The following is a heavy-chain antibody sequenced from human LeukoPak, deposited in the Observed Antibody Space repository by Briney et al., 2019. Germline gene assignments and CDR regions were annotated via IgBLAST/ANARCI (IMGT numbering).Heavy chain of an antibody. J-gene: IGHJ4*02. CDR1: GFTFSGYW. D-gene: IGHD6-13*01. CDR3: ARAEGIAAAGTLGYFDY. CDR2: IKQDGSEK. Sequence: GGSLRLSCAASGFTFSGYWMSWVRQAPGKGLEWVANIKQDGSEKYYVDSVKGRFTISRDNAKNSLYLQMNSLRAEDTAVYYCARAEGIAAAGTLGYFDYWGQGTLVTVSS. V-gene: IGHV3-7*01.